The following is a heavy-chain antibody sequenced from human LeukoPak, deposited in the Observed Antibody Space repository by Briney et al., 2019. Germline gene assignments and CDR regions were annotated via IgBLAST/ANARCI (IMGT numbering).Heavy chain of an antibody. CDR3: TRRAPGITAGREIDY. CDR1: GYSFTTYW. J-gene: IGHJ4*02. Sequence: GESLKISCQGSGYSFTTYWIGWVRQLPGKGLEWMGIIYPADSDVKYSPSFQGQVTISADKSISTAYLQWSSLKASDTAMYYCTRRAPGITAGREIDYWGQGTLVTVSS. D-gene: IGHD6-6*01. CDR2: IYPADSDV. V-gene: IGHV5-51*01.